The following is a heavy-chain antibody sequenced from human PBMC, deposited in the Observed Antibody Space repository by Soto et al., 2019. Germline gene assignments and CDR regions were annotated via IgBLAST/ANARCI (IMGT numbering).Heavy chain of an antibody. CDR3: ARGVDYYESSGYPRFTSDFLGMDV. CDR1: GNTYTGYY. CDR2: INPHSGGT. V-gene: IGHV1-2*02. Sequence: ASVKVSCKASGNTYTGYYMHWVRQAPGQELEWMGWINPHSGGTNYAQKFQGRVTMTRDTSISKAYMELSRLRSDDTAVYYWARGVDYYESSGYPRFTSDFLGMDVWGQGTMVTVS. J-gene: IGHJ6*02. D-gene: IGHD3-22*01.